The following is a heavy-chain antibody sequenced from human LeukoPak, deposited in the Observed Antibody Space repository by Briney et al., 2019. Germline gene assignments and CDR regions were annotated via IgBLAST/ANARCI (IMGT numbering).Heavy chain of an antibody. CDR3: AMSPVVPAAPFDY. D-gene: IGHD2-2*01. V-gene: IGHV3-23*01. Sequence: QPGGSLRLSCAASGFTFRGYAMSWVRQAPGKGLEWVSTISGSGGSTYYADSVKGRFTISRDNSKNTLYLQMNSLRAEDTAVYYCAMSPVVPAAPFDYWGQGTLVTVSS. J-gene: IGHJ4*02. CDR2: ISGSGGST. CDR1: GFTFRGYA.